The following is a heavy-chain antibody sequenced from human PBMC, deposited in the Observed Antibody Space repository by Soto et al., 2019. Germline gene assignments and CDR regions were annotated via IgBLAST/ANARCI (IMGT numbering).Heavy chain of an antibody. V-gene: IGHV2-5*02. CDR1: GFSLTTDGVG. D-gene: IGHD2-21*02. Sequence: QITLKESGPTLVQPTQTLTLTCTFSGFSLTTDGVGMGWIRQPPGKALEWLALIYWDDDNRYSPSLKSRVTFTKDTSKNQVVFTMANMDPVDTATYYCAHKVTADLTARIFDYWGQGTLVTVSS. CDR2: IYWDDDN. J-gene: IGHJ4*02. CDR3: AHKVTADLTARIFDY.